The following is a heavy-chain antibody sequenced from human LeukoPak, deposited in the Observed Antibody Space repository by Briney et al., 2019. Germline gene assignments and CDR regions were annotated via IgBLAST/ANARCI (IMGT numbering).Heavy chain of an antibody. CDR2: ISSSSDTI. CDR1: GFTFGSYT. V-gene: IGHV3-48*02. CDR3: ARDPASGGFDS. Sequence: GGSLRLSCAASGFTFGSYTMNWVRQAPGKGLEWVSYISSSSDTIYYADSVKGRFTISRDNAKRSLHLQMNSLRDEDTAVYYCARDPASGGFDSWGQGILVTVSS. J-gene: IGHJ4*02. D-gene: IGHD2-15*01.